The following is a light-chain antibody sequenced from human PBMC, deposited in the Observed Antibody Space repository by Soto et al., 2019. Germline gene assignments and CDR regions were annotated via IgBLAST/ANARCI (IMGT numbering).Light chain of an antibody. V-gene: IGKV1-6*01. CDR2: SAS. CDR3: LQESNYPLT. J-gene: IGKJ4*01. Sequence: IPMTQSPSSLSASVGDRVTLPCRASPGVRDDVGWYQQKPGKAPTLLLYSASTLQSGVPSRFSGSGSGTDFTLTISGLQPEDFATYYCLQESNYPLTFGGGTKVEIK. CDR1: PGVRDD.